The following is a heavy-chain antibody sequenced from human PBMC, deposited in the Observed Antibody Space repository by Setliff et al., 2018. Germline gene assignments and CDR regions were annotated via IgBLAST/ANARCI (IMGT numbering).Heavy chain of an antibody. V-gene: IGHV3-23*01. J-gene: IGHJ4*02. D-gene: IGHD6-19*01. CDR3: AKSRGQWSFDY. CDR2: IRSGGGNS. CDR1: GFTLSSYA. Sequence: PGESLRLSCAASGFTLSSYAMTWVRRAPGKGLEWVSGIRSGGGNSYYADSVKGRFTISRDNSKNTLYLQMNSLRAEDTAVYYCAKSRGQWSFDYWGQGTLVTVSS.